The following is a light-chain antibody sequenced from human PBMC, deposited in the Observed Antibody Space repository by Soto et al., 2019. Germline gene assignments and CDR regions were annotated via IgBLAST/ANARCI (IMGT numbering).Light chain of an antibody. CDR3: QQSYSSPPK. CDR2: AAS. J-gene: IGKJ1*01. CDR1: QSISNH. V-gene: IGKV1-39*01. Sequence: DIQMTQSPSSLSASVEDRVIITCRASQSISNHLNWYQQKPGKAPKLLIFAASSLQSGVPSRFSGSRSRPDFTLTISSLQPEDFATYYCQQSYSSPPKFGQGTKVAIK.